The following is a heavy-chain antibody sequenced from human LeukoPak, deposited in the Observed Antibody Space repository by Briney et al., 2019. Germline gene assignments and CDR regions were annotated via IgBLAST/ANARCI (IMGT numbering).Heavy chain of an antibody. D-gene: IGHD3/OR15-3a*01. J-gene: IGHJ3*02. CDR1: GFTFHDYA. V-gene: IGHV3-9*03. CDR3: AKGLGVASLIVDALDM. CDR2: ITWNSGSV. Sequence: GGSLRLSCAASGFTFHDYAMHWARQVPGKGLEWVSGITWNSGSVLYADSVRGRFTISRDNAKNSLYLQMNSLRPEDMAFYYCAKGLGVASLIVDALDMWGQGTMVTV.